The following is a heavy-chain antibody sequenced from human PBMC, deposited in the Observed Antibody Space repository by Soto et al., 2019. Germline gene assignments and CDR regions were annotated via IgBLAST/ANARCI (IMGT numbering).Heavy chain of an antibody. CDR2: IYYSGST. D-gene: IGHD3-16*01. Sequence: SETLSLTCTVSGGSISSYYWSWIRQPPGKGLEWIGYIYYSGSTNYNPSLKSRVTISVDTSKNQFSLKLSSVTAADTAVYYCARERQGGDYFDYWGQGTLVTVSS. CDR3: ARERQGGDYFDY. V-gene: IGHV4-59*01. J-gene: IGHJ4*02. CDR1: GGSISSYY.